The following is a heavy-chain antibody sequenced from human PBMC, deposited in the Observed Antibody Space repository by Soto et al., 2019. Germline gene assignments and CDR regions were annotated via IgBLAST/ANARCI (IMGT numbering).Heavy chain of an antibody. J-gene: IGHJ4*02. CDR1: GFTFSSYA. V-gene: IGHV3-30-3*01. Sequence: GGSLRLSCAASGFTFSSYAMHWVRQAPGKGLEWVAVISYDGSNKYYADSVKGRFTISRDNSKNTLYLQMNSLRAEDTAVYYCARDYGSGSYYNGPNDYWGQGTLVTVSS. CDR3: ARDYGSGSYYNGPNDY. CDR2: ISYDGSNK. D-gene: IGHD3-10*01.